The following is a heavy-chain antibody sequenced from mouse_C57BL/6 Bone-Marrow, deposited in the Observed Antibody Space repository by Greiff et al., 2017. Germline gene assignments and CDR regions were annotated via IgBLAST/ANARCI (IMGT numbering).Heavy chain of an antibody. V-gene: IGHV1-55*01. CDR2: IYPGSGSS. CDR3: ERLGAKAPSWFAY. Sequence: QVQLQQPGAELVKPGASVKMSCKASGYTFTSYWINWVKQRPGQGLEWIGDIYPGSGSSNYNEKFKSKATLTVDTSSSPADMKLSSLTSEDSAVYYGERLGAKAPSWFAYWGQGTLVTVSA. CDR1: GYTFTSYW. J-gene: IGHJ3*01.